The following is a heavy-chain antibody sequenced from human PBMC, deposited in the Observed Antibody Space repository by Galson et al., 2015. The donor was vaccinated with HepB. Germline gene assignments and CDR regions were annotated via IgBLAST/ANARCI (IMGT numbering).Heavy chain of an antibody. J-gene: IGHJ4*02. CDR1: GYTFTDYY. V-gene: IGHV1-69-2*01. CDR2: VDPEDGET. Sequence: VKVSCKVSGYTFTDYYMHWVQQAPGKGLEWMGLVDPEDGETIYAEKFQGRVTITADTSTDTAYMELSSLRSEDTAVYYCATLLGYCTGGVCLDYWGQGTLVTVSS. CDR3: ATLLGYCTGGVCLDY. D-gene: IGHD2-8*02.